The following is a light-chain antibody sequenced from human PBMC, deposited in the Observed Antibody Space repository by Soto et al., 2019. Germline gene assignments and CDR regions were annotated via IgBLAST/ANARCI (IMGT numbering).Light chain of an antibody. Sequence: DIQMTQSPSSLSASVGDRVTITCRASQSISSYLNWYQQKPGKAPNLLIYAASSLQSGVPSRFSGSGSGTDFTLTISSLQPEDFATYYCQQGYTTPLTFGQGTKVEIK. CDR2: AAS. V-gene: IGKV1-39*01. J-gene: IGKJ1*01. CDR1: QSISSY. CDR3: QQGYTTPLT.